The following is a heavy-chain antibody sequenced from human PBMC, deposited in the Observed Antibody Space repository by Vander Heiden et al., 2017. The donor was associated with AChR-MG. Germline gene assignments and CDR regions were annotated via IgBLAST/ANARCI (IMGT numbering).Heavy chain of an antibody. J-gene: IGHJ5*02. CDR2: IRSKANSYAT. CDR3: TRHGAFGGVIS. CDR1: GFPFSGSA. D-gene: IGHD3-16*01. V-gene: IGHV3-73*02. Sequence: EVQLVESGGGLVQPGGSLNPSCAASGFPFSGSAMHWVRQASGKGLEWVGRIRSKANSYATAYAASVKGRFTISRDDSKNTAYLQMNSLKTEDTAVYYCTRHGAFGGVISWGQGTLVTVSS.